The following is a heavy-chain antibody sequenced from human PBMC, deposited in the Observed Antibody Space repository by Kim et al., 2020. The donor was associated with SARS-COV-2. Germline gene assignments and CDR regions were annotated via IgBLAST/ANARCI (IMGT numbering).Heavy chain of an antibody. D-gene: IGHD3-3*01. Sequence: STSLKSRLTISKDTSKSQVVLTMTNMDPVDTATYYCARIDLLDDWRLFDYWGQGTLVTVSS. J-gene: IGHJ4*02. CDR3: ARIDLLDDWRLFDY. V-gene: IGHV2-26*01.